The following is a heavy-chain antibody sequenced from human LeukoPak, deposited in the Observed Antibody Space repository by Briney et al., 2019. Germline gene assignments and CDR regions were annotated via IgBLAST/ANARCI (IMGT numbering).Heavy chain of an antibody. V-gene: IGHV4-59*11. CDR2: IYYSGST. J-gene: IGHJ5*02. Sequence: SQCLSPTWSVAAPSISSHCWGSVRQPPRNGMGWLGYIYYSGSTKYNPSLKGRVTISVDTSKNQFSLKLSSVTAADTAVYYCARGGTTVTPGLLWFDRWGQGTLVTVSS. D-gene: IGHD4-17*01. CDR1: APSISSHC. CDR3: ARGGTTVTPGLLWFDR.